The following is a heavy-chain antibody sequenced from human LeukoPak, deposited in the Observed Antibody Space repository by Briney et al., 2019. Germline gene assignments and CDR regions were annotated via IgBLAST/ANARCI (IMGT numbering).Heavy chain of an antibody. J-gene: IGHJ4*02. D-gene: IGHD5-18*01. CDR2: VSGTGTYI. CDR3: ARGSGPGYSYGHS. Sequence: GGSLRLSCAASGFTFSNYSMNWVRQAPGKGLEWVSFVSGTGTYIYYADSVKGRFTISRDNAKNSLYLQMNSLRAEDTAVYYCARGSGPGYSYGHSWGQGTLVTVSS. CDR1: GFTFSNYS. V-gene: IGHV3-21*01.